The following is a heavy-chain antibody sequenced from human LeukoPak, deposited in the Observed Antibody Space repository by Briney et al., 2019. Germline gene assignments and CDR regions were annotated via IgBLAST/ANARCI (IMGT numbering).Heavy chain of an antibody. V-gene: IGHV3-7*01. D-gene: IGHD4-17*01. CDR3: VRGSYGAYDY. Sequence: GGSLRLSCAASGFTFSSYWMIWVRQAPGKGLEWVANIKQDGSEKYYVDSVKGRFTISRDNAENSVYLQMNSLRVEDTAVYYCVRGSYGAYDYWGQGSLVTVSS. J-gene: IGHJ4*02. CDR2: IKQDGSEK. CDR1: GFTFSSYW.